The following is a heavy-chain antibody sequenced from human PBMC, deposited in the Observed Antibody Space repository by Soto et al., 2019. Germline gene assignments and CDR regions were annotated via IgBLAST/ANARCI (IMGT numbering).Heavy chain of an antibody. V-gene: IGHV4-34*01. Sequence: KPSETLSLTCAVDGGSFSGYYWTWIRQPPGKGLEWIGQINFRGTVYYNPSLQSRVTISADSSKNNFYLKVSSVTAADTAVYYCARQDTGCRRVSCKRWYFDFWGQGNLVTVSS. D-gene: IGHD2-15*01. CDR3: ARQDTGCRRVSCKRWYFDF. CDR2: INFRGTV. CDR1: GGSFSGYY. J-gene: IGHJ4*02.